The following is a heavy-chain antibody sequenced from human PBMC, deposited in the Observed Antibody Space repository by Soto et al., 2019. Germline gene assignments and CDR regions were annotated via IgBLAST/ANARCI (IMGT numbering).Heavy chain of an antibody. D-gene: IGHD6-19*01. Sequence: SLRLSCAASRFTFSSHEMNWVRQAPGKGLEWVSYISSSGTTIYYADSVKGRFTISRDNAKNSLYLQMNSLRAEDTAVYYCARDRIGYSSDFDYWGQGTLVTVSS. CDR1: RFTFSSHE. CDR3: ARDRIGYSSDFDY. V-gene: IGHV3-48*03. J-gene: IGHJ4*02. CDR2: ISSSGTTI.